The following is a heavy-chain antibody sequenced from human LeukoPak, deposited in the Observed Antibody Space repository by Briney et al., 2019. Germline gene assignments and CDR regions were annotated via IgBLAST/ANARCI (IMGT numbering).Heavy chain of an antibody. Sequence: SETLSLTCTVSGGSISSYYWSWIRQPPGKGLEWIGYIYYSGSTNYNPSLKSRVTISVDTSKNQFSLKLSSVTASDTAVYYCARLQGSSGLDYWGQGTLVTVSS. CDR1: GGSISSYY. D-gene: IGHD3-22*01. CDR3: ARLQGSSGLDY. CDR2: IYYSGST. V-gene: IGHV4-59*01. J-gene: IGHJ4*02.